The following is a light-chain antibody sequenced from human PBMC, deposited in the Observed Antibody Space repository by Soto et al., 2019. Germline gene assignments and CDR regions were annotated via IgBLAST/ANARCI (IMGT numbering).Light chain of an antibody. CDR3: QQRSNWPPVT. J-gene: IGKJ4*01. CDR2: DAS. Sequence: DMVMTQSPATLSVSPGERATLPCMSSQSVSSNLAWYQQKPRQAPRLLIYDASNRATGIPARFSGSGSGTDFILTISSLEPEDFGVYYCQQRSNWPPVTLSGGTKVDIK. CDR1: QSVSSN. V-gene: IGKV3-11*01.